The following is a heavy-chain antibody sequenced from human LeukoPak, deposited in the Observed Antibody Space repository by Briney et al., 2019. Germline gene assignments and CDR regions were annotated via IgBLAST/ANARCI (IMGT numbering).Heavy chain of an antibody. Sequence: SETLSLTCTVSGGSISSSSYYWGWIRQPPGKGLEWIGSIYYSGSTYYNPSLKSRVTISVDTSKNQFSLKLSSVTAADTAVYYCARDGYYYGSGSYLIDYWGQGTLVTVSS. CDR3: ARDGYYYGSGSYLIDY. CDR1: GGSISSSSYY. D-gene: IGHD3-10*01. V-gene: IGHV4-39*07. J-gene: IGHJ4*02. CDR2: IYYSGST.